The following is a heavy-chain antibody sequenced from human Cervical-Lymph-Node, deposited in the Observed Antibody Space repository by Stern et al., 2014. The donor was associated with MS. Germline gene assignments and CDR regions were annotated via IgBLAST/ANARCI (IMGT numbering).Heavy chain of an antibody. CDR1: GYTFTVAHY. D-gene: IGHD3-9*01. Sequence: VQLVESVAEVKQPGASVNVSCQASGYTFTVAHYLHLVRQAPGQGLELMGRIPTRSGDTHYAQKFHGMVAMTRDASIGTAYMDLNRLTSDDTAVYYCATNILTGYKDLVNSWGQGTLLTVSS. V-gene: IGHV1-2*06. CDR3: ATNILTGYKDLVNS. CDR2: IPTRSGDT. J-gene: IGHJ4*02.